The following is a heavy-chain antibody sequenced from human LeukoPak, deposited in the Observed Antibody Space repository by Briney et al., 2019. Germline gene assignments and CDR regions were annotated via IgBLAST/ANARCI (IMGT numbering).Heavy chain of an antibody. V-gene: IGHV3-33*01. CDR3: ARDPSSSWYREGNWFDP. Sequence: PGRSLRLSCAASGFTFSSYGMHWVRQAPGKGLEWVAVIWYDGSNKYYADSVKGRFTISRDNSKNTLYLQMNSLRAEDTAVYYCARDPSSSWYREGNWFDPWGQGTLVTVSS. D-gene: IGHD6-13*01. CDR1: GFTFSSYG. CDR2: IWYDGSNK. J-gene: IGHJ5*02.